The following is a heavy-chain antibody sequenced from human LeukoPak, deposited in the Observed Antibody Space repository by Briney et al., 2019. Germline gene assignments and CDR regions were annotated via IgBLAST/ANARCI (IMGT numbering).Heavy chain of an antibody. V-gene: IGHV3-21*01. CDR2: ISSSSSYI. D-gene: IGHD3-22*01. CDR3: VGYYYDSSPPAV. Sequence: GSLRLSCAASGFTFGSYSMNWARQAPGKGLEWVSSISSSSSYIYYADSVKGRFTISRDNAKNSLYLQMNSLRAEDTAVYYCVGYYYDSSPPAVWGQGTLVTVSS. J-gene: IGHJ4*02. CDR1: GFTFGSYS.